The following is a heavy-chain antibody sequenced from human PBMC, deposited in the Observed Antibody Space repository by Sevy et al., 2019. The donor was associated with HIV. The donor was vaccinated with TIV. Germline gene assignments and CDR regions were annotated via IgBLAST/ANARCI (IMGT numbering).Heavy chain of an antibody. CDR3: ARDYCSSTSCYSDYYYYGMDV. D-gene: IGHD2-2*01. V-gene: IGHV3-30*04. Sequence: LSLTCAASGFTFSSYAMHWVRQAPGKGLEWVAVISYDGSNKYYADSVKGRFTISRDNSKNTLYLQMNSLRAEDTAVYYCARDYCSSTSCYSDYYYYGMDVWGQGTTVTVSS. J-gene: IGHJ6*02. CDR1: GFTFSSYA. CDR2: ISYDGSNK.